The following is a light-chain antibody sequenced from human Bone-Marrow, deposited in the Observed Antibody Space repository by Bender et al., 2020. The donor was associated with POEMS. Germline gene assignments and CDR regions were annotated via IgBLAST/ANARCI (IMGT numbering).Light chain of an antibody. CDR1: SSNIGSNT. V-gene: IGLV1-44*01. CDR2: NNN. Sequence: QSVLTQPPSASGTPGQRVTISCSGSSSNIGSNTVSWYRQMPGTAPQLLLYNNNDRPSGVPDRFSGSRSGTSASLAISGLQSEDEADYYCAAWDDSLSGHYVFGTGTKVTV. J-gene: IGLJ1*01. CDR3: AAWDDSLSGHYV.